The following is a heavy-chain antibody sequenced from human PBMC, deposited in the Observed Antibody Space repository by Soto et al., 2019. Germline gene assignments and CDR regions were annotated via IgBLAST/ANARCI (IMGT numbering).Heavy chain of an antibody. D-gene: IGHD3-3*01. CDR2: IYWDDDK. CDR3: AHRVLRTVFGLVTTTAIYFDF. Sequence: QITLNESGPTVVRPTETLTLTCRFSGFSLTTSGVGVGWIRQSPGKAPEWLALIYWDDDKRYSASLKSRLTITKDTPKNQVVLTVSDLDPTDTATYYGAHRVLRTVFGLVTTTAIYFDFWGQGTPVAVSS. J-gene: IGHJ4*02. V-gene: IGHV2-5*02. CDR1: GFSLTTSGVG.